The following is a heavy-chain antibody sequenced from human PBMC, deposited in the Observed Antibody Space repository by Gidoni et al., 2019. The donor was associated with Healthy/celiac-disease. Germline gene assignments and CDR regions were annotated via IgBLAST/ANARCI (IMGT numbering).Heavy chain of an antibody. D-gene: IGHD3-9*01. Sequence: LQRQESGSGLVKLSVTLSLTCPASRGYIRSSSYYWAWIRQPPGQGLEWSGSIYYSGSTYYNPSLKSRVTISVDTSKNQFSLKLSSVTAADTAVYYCARDVGGYDILTGYYTGRQFDYWGQGTLVTVSS. CDR1: RGYIRSSSYY. V-gene: IGHV4-39*07. J-gene: IGHJ4*02. CDR3: ARDVGGYDILTGYYTGRQFDY. CDR2: IYYSGST.